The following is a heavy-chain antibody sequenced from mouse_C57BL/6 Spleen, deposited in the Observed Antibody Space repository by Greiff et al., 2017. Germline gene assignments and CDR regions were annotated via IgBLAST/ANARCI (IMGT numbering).Heavy chain of an antibody. CDR1: GYSFTDYN. Sequence: EVQGVESGPELVKPGASVKISCKASGYSFTDYNMNWVKQSNGKSLEWIGVINPNYGTTSYNQKFKGKATLTVDPSSSTAYMQLNSLTSEDSAVYYCARGQLGLRGDGIYYAMDDWGQGTSVTVSS. D-gene: IGHD3-1*01. CDR3: ARGQLGLRGDGIYYAMDD. J-gene: IGHJ4*01. CDR2: INPNYGTT. V-gene: IGHV1-39*01.